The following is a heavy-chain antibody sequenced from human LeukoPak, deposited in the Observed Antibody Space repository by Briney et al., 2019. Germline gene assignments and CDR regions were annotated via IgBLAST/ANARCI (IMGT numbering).Heavy chain of an antibody. D-gene: IGHD4-23*01. CDR2: ISSSGSTI. CDR3: ARETGNSGSDY. CDR1: GFTFSSYE. V-gene: IGHV3-48*03. Sequence: GGSLRLSCAASGFTFSSYEMNWVRQAPGKGLEWVSYISSSGSTIYYADSVKGRFTISRDNAKNSLYLQMNSLRAEDTAVYYCARETGNSGSDYWGQGTLVTVSS. J-gene: IGHJ4*02.